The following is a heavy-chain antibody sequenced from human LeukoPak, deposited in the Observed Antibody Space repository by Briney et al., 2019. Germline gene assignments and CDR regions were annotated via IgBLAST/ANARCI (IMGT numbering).Heavy chain of an antibody. J-gene: IGHJ4*02. CDR3: ARDCEYSSSSGDY. CDR1: GFTFSSYA. V-gene: IGHV3-30-3*01. Sequence: GRSLRLSCAASGFTFSSYAMHWVRQAPGKGLEWVAVISYDGSNKYYADSVKGRFTISRDNSKNTLYLQMNSLRAEDTAVYYCARDCEYSSSSGDYWGQGTLVTVSS. D-gene: IGHD6-6*01. CDR2: ISYDGSNK.